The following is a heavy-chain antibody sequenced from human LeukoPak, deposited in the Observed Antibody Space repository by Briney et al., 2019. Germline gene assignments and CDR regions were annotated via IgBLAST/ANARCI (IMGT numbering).Heavy chain of an antibody. CDR2: IYYSGST. J-gene: IGHJ6*03. CDR3: ARVVVVAATRGYYYYMDV. D-gene: IGHD2-15*01. Sequence: SETLSLTCTVSGGSISSYYWGWIRQPPGKGLEWIGSIYYSGSTYYNPSLKSRVTISVDTSKNQFSLKLSSVTAADTAVYYCARVVVVAATRGYYYYMDVWGKGTTVTVSS. V-gene: IGHV4-39*07. CDR1: GGSISSYY.